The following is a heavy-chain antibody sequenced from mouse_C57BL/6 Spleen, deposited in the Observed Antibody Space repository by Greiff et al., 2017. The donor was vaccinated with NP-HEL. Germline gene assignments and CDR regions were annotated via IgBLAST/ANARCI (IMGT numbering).Heavy chain of an antibody. Sequence: QVQLQQPGAELVKPGASVKVSCKAYGYTFTSYWMHWVKQRPGQGLEWIGRIHPSDSDTNYNQKFKGKATLTVDKSSSTAYMQLSSLTSEDSAVYYCAIPPDDGYYSWYFDVWGTGTTVTVSS. CDR1: GYTFTSYW. CDR3: AIPPDDGYYSWYFDV. V-gene: IGHV1-74*01. J-gene: IGHJ1*03. D-gene: IGHD2-3*01. CDR2: IHPSDSDT.